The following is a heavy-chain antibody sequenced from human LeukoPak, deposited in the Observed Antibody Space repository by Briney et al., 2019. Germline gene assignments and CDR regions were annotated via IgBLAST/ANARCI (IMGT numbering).Heavy chain of an antibody. CDR2: IIPEFEEK. V-gene: IGHV1-8*03. CDR1: GGIFSKWS. Sequence: ASVKVSCKAIGGIFSKWSISWVRQAPGQGLEWVGTIIPEFEEKHYAQKFQGRVTITRNTSISTAYMELSSLRSEDTAVYYCARGKYYDFWSGYYRSNAFDIWGQGTMVTVSS. CDR3: ARGKYYDFWSGYYRSNAFDI. J-gene: IGHJ3*02. D-gene: IGHD3-3*01.